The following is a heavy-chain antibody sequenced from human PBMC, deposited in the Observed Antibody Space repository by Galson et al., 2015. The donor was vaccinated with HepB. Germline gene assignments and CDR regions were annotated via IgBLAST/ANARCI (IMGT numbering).Heavy chain of an antibody. CDR2: ISSSSSYI. CDR3: ARDFEMATISAH. V-gene: IGHV3-21*01. J-gene: IGHJ4*02. CDR1: GFTFSSYS. Sequence: SLRLSCAASGFTFSSYSMNWVRQAPGKGLEWVSSISSSSSYIYYADSVKGRFTISRDNAKNSLYLQMNSLRAEDTAVYYCARDFEMATISAHWGQGTLVTVPS. D-gene: IGHD5-24*01.